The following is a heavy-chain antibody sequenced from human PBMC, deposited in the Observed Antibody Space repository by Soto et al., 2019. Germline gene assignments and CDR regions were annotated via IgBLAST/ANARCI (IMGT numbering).Heavy chain of an antibody. V-gene: IGHV4-59*01. CDR3: ARSTGLYYDFWSGYPNWFDP. J-gene: IGHJ5*02. CDR1: GGSISSYY. Sequence: PSETLSLTCTVSGGSISSYYWSWIRQPPGKGLEWIGYIYYSGSTNYNPSLKSRVTTSVDTSKNQFSLKLSSVTAADTAVYYCARSTGLYYDFWSGYPNWFDPWGQGTLVTVSS. CDR2: IYYSGST. D-gene: IGHD3-3*01.